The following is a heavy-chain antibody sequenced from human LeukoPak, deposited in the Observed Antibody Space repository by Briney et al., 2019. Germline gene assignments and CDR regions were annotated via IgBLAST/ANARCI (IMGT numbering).Heavy chain of an antibody. Sequence: GGSLRLSCAASGFTFSSYGMHWVRQAPGKGLEWVAVIWYDGSSKYYADSVKGRFTISRDNSKNTLYLRMNSLRAEDTAVYYCARGESGWYYYYYGMDVWGQGTTVTVSS. CDR3: ARGESGWYYYYYGMDV. CDR1: GFTFSSYG. CDR2: IWYDGSSK. D-gene: IGHD6-19*01. V-gene: IGHV3-33*01. J-gene: IGHJ6*02.